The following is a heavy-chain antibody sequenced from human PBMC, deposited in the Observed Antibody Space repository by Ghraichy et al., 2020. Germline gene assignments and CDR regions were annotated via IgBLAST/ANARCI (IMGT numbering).Heavy chain of an antibody. V-gene: IGHV3-30*18. CDR3: AKEGLPYWFDY. CDR1: GFTFSSYG. Sequence: GGSLRLSCAVSGFTFSSYGMHWVRQAPGKGLEWVAVISYDGSNKYYADSVKGRFTISRDNSKNTLYLQMNSLRAEDTAVYYCAKEGLPYWFDYWGQGTLVTVSS. J-gene: IGHJ4*02. CDR2: ISYDGSNK. D-gene: IGHD2-8*02.